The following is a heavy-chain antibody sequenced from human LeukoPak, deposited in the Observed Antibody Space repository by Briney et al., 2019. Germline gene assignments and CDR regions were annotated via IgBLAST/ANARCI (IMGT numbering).Heavy chain of an antibody. V-gene: IGHV1-18*01. CDR3: ARGRYPHTSSWYGDAFDI. J-gene: IGHJ3*02. CDR2: ISGYNDNT. Sequence: ASVKVSCKASGYTFTSYGISWVRHAPGQGLEWMGWISGYNDNTNYAQNLQGRVTMTTDTSTSTAYMELRSLRSDDTAVYYCARGRYPHTSSWYGDAFDIWGQGTMVTVSS. D-gene: IGHD6-13*01. CDR1: GYTFTSYG.